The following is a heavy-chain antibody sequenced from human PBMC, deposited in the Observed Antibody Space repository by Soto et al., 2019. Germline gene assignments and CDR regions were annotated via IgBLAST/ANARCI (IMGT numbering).Heavy chain of an antibody. CDR3: ARTVVPATRTYYYYGMDV. V-gene: IGHV1-69*01. J-gene: IGHJ6*02. Sequence: QVQLVQSGAEVKKPGSSVKVSCKASGGTFGSYAINWVRQAPGQGLEWMGGIIPIFGTSNYAQQFQVRVTITADESTSTAYMEVSSLRSEDTAVYYCARTVVPATRTYYYYGMDVLVQWTTVTVSS. CDR2: IIPIFGTS. CDR1: GGTFGSYA. D-gene: IGHD2-15*01.